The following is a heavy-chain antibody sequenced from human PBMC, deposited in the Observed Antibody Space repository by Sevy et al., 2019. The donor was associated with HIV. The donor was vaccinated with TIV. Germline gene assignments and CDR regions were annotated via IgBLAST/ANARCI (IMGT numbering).Heavy chain of an antibody. D-gene: IGHD2-2*01. J-gene: IGHJ6*02. CDR3: ASENKGSTSLRQLYYYYGMDV. CDR1: GFTFSSYG. CDR2: IWYDGSNK. V-gene: IGHV3-33*01. Sequence: GGSLRLSCAASGFTFSSYGMHWVRQAPGKGLEWVAVIWYDGSNKYYADSVKGRFTISRDNSKNTLYLQMNSLRAEDTAVYYCASENKGSTSLRQLYYYYGMDVWGQGTTVTVSS.